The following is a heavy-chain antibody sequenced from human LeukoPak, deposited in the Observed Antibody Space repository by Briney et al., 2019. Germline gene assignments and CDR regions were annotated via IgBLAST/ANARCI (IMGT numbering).Heavy chain of an antibody. D-gene: IGHD3-10*01. Sequence: ASAKVSCKASGYTFTNYDISWVRQAPGQGLEWMGWISAHNRNANYAQNLEDRVTMTTDTSTSTAYMELRSLRSDDTAVYYCARTGSYYVAAPLTFDYWGQGIPVTVSS. J-gene: IGHJ4*02. V-gene: IGHV1-18*01. CDR3: ARTGSYYVAAPLTFDY. CDR2: ISAHNRNA. CDR1: GYTFTNYD.